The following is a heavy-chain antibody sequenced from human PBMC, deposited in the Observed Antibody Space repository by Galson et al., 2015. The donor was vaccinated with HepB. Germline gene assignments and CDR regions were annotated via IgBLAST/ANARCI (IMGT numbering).Heavy chain of an antibody. J-gene: IGHJ5*02. CDR3: ARHALIAAAGGFDP. V-gene: IGHV4-59*08. CDR2: IYYSGST. Sequence: PPGKGLEWIGYIYYSGSTNYNPSLKSRVTISVDTSKNQFSLKLSSVTAADTAVYYCARHALIAAAGGFDPWGQGTLVTVSS. D-gene: IGHD6-13*01.